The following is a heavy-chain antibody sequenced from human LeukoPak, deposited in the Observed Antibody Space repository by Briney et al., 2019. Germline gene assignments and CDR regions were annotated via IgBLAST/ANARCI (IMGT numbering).Heavy chain of an antibody. D-gene: IGHD3-22*01. CDR2: TSHDGNKE. V-gene: IGHV3-30*04. J-gene: IGHJ4*02. Sequence: GGSLRLSCAVSGFTFSNYAMHWVRQAPGKGLEWVAVTSHDGNKEYYADSVKGRFTISRDNSKNTLYLQMNSLRAEDTAVYYCARTRTYYYDSSGHSKPTFDYWGQGTLVTVSS. CDR3: ARTRTYYYDSSGHSKPTFDY. CDR1: GFTFSNYA.